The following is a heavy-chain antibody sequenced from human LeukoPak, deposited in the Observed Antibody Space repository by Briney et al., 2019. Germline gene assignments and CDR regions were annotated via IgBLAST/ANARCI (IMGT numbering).Heavy chain of an antibody. CDR3: ARFTSQYDYVWGSYRGTFDY. Sequence: SETLSLTCTVSGYSISSGYYWGWIRQPPGKGLEWIGSIYHSGSTNYNPSLKSRVTISVDTSKNQFSLKLSSVTAADTAVYYCARFTSQYDYVWGSYRGTFDYWSQGTLVTVSS. CDR1: GYSISSGYY. CDR2: IYHSGST. V-gene: IGHV4-38-2*02. J-gene: IGHJ4*02. D-gene: IGHD3-16*02.